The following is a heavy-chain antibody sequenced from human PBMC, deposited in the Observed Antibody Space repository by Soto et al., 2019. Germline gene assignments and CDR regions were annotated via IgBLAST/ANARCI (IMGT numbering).Heavy chain of an antibody. V-gene: IGHV3-21*01. CDR1: GFTFSSYS. CDR2: ISSSSSYI. CDR3: ARDLWEGELAGY. J-gene: IGHJ4*02. D-gene: IGHD3-10*01. Sequence: EVQLVESGGGLVKPGGSLRLSCAASGFTFSSYSMNWVRQAPGKGLEWVSSISSSSSYIYYADSVKGRFTISRDNAKNSLYLQMNSLTAEDTAVYYCARDLWEGELAGYWGQGTLVTVSS.